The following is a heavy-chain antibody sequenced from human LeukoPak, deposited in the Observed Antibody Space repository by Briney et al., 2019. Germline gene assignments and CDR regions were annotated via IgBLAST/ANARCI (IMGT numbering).Heavy chain of an antibody. V-gene: IGHV3-7*01. CDR2: IKEDGSET. CDR1: GFTFSSYW. Sequence: GGSLRLSCAASGFTFSSYWMSWVRQVPGKGLECLANIKEDGSETYYADSVKGRFTISRDNPKNLLFLQINSLRVEDTAVYYCARETPRRGETRDGYRWGQGTVVTVSS. D-gene: IGHD5-24*01. J-gene: IGHJ4*02. CDR3: ARETPRRGETRDGYR.